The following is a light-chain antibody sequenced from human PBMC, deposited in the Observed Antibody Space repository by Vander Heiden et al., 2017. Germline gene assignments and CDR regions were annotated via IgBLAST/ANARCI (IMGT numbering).Light chain of an antibody. CDR2: GAY. J-gene: IGKJ4*01. V-gene: IGKV3-15*01. Sequence: EIVMTQSPVTLSVSPGERATLFCRASQSGSSNLAWYQQKPGQAPRLLIYGAYTRATEFTLTISSLQSEDFAVYYCQQYNYWPPLTFGGGTKVEIK. CDR1: QSGSSN. CDR3: QQYNYWPPLT.